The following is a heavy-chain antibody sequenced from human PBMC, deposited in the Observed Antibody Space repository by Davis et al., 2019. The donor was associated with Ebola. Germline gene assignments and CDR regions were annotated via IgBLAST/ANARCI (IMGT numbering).Heavy chain of an antibody. J-gene: IGHJ4*02. CDR1: GDSVSSGG. V-gene: IGHV6-1*01. D-gene: IGHD5-12*01. CDR2: TYYNSKWYN. Sequence: PSETLSLTCAISGDSVSSGGWNWIRQSPSRGLEWLGRTYYNSKWYNDYAPSVKTRITINADTSKNLFSLQLSSVTPEDTAVYYCASGWLRTYFDYWGQGALVTVSS. CDR3: ASGWLRTYFDY.